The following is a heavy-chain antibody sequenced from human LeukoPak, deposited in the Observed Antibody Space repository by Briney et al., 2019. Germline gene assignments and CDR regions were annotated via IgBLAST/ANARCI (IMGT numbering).Heavy chain of an antibody. CDR2: ISGSGGST. V-gene: IGHV3-23*01. CDR3: AKDWLSSGWYYFDY. CDR1: GFTFSSYA. J-gene: IGHJ4*02. Sequence: PGGSLRLSCAASGFTFSSYAMSWVRQAPGKGLEWVPAISGSGGSTYYADSVKGRFTISRDNSKNTLYLQMNSLRAEDTAVYYCAKDWLSSGWYYFDYWGQGTLVTVSS. D-gene: IGHD6-19*01.